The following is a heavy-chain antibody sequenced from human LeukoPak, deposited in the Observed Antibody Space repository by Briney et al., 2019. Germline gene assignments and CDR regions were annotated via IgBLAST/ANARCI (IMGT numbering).Heavy chain of an antibody. CDR2: IYYSGST. V-gene: IGHV4-39*07. D-gene: IGHD6-13*01. J-gene: IGHJ4*02. CDR3: ARVSVGRRTKQQLFDY. Sequence: PSETLSLTCTVSGGSISSSSYYWGWIRQPPGKGLEWIGSIYYSGSTYYNPSLKSRVTISVDTSKNQFSLKLSSVTAADTAVYYCARVSVGRRTKQQLFDYWGQGTLVTVSS. CDR1: GGSISSSSYY.